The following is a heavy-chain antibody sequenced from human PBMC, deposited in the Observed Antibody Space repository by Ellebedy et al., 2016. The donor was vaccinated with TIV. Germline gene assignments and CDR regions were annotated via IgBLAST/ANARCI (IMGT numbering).Heavy chain of an antibody. CDR3: ARAGPLEMNHFDY. CDR2: IRSTGSDK. J-gene: IGHJ4*02. D-gene: IGHD5-24*01. V-gene: IGHV3-21*06. Sequence: GESLKISCVASGFTFSNYNMNWVRQSPGKGLEWVSSIRSTGSDKYYAESVKGRFTISRDNAQNTLFLQMNSLRVEDTAVYYCARAGPLEMNHFDYWGQGTLVTISS. CDR1: GFTFSNYN.